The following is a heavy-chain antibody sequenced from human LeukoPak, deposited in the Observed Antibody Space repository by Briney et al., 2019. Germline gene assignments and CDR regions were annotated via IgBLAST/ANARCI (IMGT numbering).Heavy chain of an antibody. CDR3: ASGYCSGGSCYTKPFDY. J-gene: IGHJ4*02. CDR1: GGSISSGGYS. D-gene: IGHD2-15*01. Sequence: SETLSLTCAVSGGSISSGGYSWSWIRQPPGKGLEWIGYFYHSGSAYYNPSLKSRVTISVDRSKNQFSLKLSSVTAADTAVYYCASGYCSGGSCYTKPFDYWGQGTLVTVSS. V-gene: IGHV4-30-2*01. CDR2: FYHSGSA.